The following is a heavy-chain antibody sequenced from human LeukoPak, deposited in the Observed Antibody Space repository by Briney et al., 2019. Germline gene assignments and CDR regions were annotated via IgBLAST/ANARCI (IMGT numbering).Heavy chain of an antibody. CDR3: GRAAYCSGTTCLTYYYGMDV. CDR1: GFTFSSYA. Sequence: GGSLRLSCAASGFTFSSYAMSWVRQAPGKGLEWVSAISGSGGSTYYADSVKGRFTISRDNSKNTLYLQMNSLRAEDTAVYYCGRAAYCSGTTCLTYYYGMDVWGQGTTVTVSS. D-gene: IGHD2-2*01. CDR2: ISGSGGST. J-gene: IGHJ6*02. V-gene: IGHV3-23*01.